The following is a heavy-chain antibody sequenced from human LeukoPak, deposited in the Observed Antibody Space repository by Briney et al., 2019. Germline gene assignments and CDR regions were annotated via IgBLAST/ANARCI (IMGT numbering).Heavy chain of an antibody. CDR2: ISYDGSNK. D-gene: IGHD4-17*01. Sequence: GGSLRLSCAASGFTFSSYAMHWVRQAPGKGLEWVAVISYDGSNKYYADPVKGRFTISRDNSKNTLYLQMNSLRAEDTAVYYCARYRDYGDYVGYFDYWGQGTLVTVSS. J-gene: IGHJ4*02. V-gene: IGHV3-30*01. CDR3: ARYRDYGDYVGYFDY. CDR1: GFTFSSYA.